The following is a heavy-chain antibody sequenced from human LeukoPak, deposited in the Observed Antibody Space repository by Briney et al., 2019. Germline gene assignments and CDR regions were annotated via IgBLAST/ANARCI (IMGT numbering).Heavy chain of an antibody. J-gene: IGHJ5*02. CDR3: GRDQGSSGYNWVDR. D-gene: IGHD6-25*01. CDR2: ISHDGRKT. V-gene: IGHV3-30*04. CDR1: GFTFRNYA. Sequence: PGGSLRLSCAASGFTFRNYAMHWVRQAPGKGLEWVAVISHDGRKTYYGDSVKGRFTISRDNSENNLGLQMDSVRLEDTAMYYCGRDQGSSGYNWVDRWGQGTLVTVSS.